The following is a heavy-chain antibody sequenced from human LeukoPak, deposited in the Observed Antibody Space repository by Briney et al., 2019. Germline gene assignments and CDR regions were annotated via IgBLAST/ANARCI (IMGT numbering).Heavy chain of an antibody. CDR2: IIPIFGTA. CDR3: ARNMQSEGSGSYGPYYYYMDV. Sequence: ASVKVSCKASGCTFSRYAISWVRQAPGQGLEWMGGIIPIFGTANYAQKFQGRVTITTDESTSTAYMELSSLRSEDTAVYYCARNMQSEGSGSYGPYYYYMDVWGKGTTVTVSS. J-gene: IGHJ6*03. D-gene: IGHD3-10*01. V-gene: IGHV1-69*05. CDR1: GCTFSRYA.